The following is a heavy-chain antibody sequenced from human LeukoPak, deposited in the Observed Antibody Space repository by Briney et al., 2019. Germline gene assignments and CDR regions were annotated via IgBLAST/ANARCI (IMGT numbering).Heavy chain of an antibody. J-gene: IGHJ4*02. CDR1: GFTFDDYG. CDR3: AKESPTGRVVPAAADY. V-gene: IGHV3-23*01. Sequence: GGSLRLSCAASGFTFDDYGMSWVRQAPGKGLEWVSAISGSGGRTYYAASLKGRFIISRDNSKNTLFLQMNSLRAEDTAVYYCAKESPTGRVVPAAADYWGQGTLVTVSS. CDR2: ISGSGGRT. D-gene: IGHD2-2*01.